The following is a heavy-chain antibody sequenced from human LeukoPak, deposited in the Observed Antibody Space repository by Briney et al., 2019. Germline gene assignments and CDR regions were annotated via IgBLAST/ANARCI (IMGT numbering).Heavy chain of an antibody. D-gene: IGHD3-22*01. J-gene: IGHJ4*02. CDR3: ARVGINGRYYYDSSGYLGLYYFDY. CDR2: ISAYNGNR. CDR1: GYTFTSYG. Sequence: ASVKVSFKASGYTFTSYGNSWVRQAPGQGLEWMGWISAYNGNRNYAQKLQGRVTMTTDTSTSKAYMELRSLRSDDTAVYYCARVGINGRYYYDSSGYLGLYYFDYWGQGTLVTVSS. V-gene: IGHV1-18*01.